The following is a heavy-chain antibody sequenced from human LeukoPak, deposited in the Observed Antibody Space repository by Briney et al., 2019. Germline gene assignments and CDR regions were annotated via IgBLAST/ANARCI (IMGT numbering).Heavy chain of an antibody. D-gene: IGHD6-19*01. CDR3: ARYHSSGLDY. Sequence: SETLSLTCTVSGGSISSYYWSWIRQPPGKGLEWIGYIYYSGSTNYNPSLKSRVTISVDTSKNQFSLNLSSVTAADTAVYYCARYHSSGLDYWGQGTLVTASS. V-gene: IGHV4-59*01. J-gene: IGHJ4*02. CDR1: GGSISSYY. CDR2: IYYSGST.